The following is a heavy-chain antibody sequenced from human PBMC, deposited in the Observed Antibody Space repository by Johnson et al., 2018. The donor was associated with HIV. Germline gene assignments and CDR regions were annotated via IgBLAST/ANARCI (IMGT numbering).Heavy chain of an antibody. CDR2: IYSGGST. CDR3: SKWGLGGAPKGAFDI. J-gene: IGHJ3*02. V-gene: IGHV3-66*03. Sequence: EVQLVESGGDLIQPGGFLRLSCAASGFTVSSNYMSWVRQAPGKGLEWVSVIYSGGSTYYADSVKGRFTISRDNSKNTLYLQMNSLGAEDPAVYYCSKWGLGGAPKGAFDIWGQGTMVTVSS. CDR1: GFTVSSNY. D-gene: IGHD3-16*01.